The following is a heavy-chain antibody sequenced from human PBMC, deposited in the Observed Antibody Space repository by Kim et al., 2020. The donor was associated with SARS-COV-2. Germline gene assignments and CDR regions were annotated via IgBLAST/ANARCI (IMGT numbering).Heavy chain of an antibody. CDR2: IYYSGST. D-gene: IGHD3-22*01. CDR1: GGSISSYY. J-gene: IGHJ6*02. CDR3: ARDSETYYYDSSGYPIWYGMDV. Sequence: SETLSLTCTVSGGSISSYYWSWIRQPPGKGLEWIGYIYYSGSTNYNPSLKSRVTISVDTSKNQFSLKLSSVTAADTAVYYCARDSETYYYDSSGYPIWYGMDVWGQGTTVTVSS. V-gene: IGHV4-59*01.